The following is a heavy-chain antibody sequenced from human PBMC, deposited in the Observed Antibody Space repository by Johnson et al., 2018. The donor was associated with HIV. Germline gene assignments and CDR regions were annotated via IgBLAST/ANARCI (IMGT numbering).Heavy chain of an antibody. CDR1: GFTFSTYW. J-gene: IGHJ1*01. CDR2: ISGSVGST. Sequence: VHLVESGGGVVQPGRSLRLSCAASGFTFSTYWMTWVRQAPGKGLEWVSSISGSVGSTYYADSVKGRFTISRDNAKNSLYLQVNSLRAEDTAVYYCARGDSSSWTMWG. D-gene: IGHD6-13*01. CDR3: ARGDSSSWTM. V-gene: IGHV3-21*01.